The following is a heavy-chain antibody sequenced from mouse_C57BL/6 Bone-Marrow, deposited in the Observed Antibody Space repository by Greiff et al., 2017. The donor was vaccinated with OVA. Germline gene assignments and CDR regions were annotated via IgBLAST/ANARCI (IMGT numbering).Heavy chain of an antibody. V-gene: IGHV1-82*01. CDR3: ARSRKFAY. J-gene: IGHJ3*01. CDR1: GYAFSSSW. CDR2: IYPGDGDT. Sequence: VKLMESGPELVKPGASVKISCKASGYAFSSSWMNWVKQRPGKGLEWIGRIYPGDGDTNYNGKFKGKATLTADKSSSTAYMQLSSLTSEDAAVYFCARSRKFAYWGQGTLVTVSA.